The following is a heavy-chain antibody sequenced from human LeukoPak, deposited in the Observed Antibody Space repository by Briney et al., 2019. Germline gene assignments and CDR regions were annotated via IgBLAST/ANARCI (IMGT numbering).Heavy chain of an antibody. V-gene: IGHV4-61*02. CDR1: GGSISSGSYY. CDR3: ASPKYDYGDYEEDY. J-gene: IGHJ4*02. D-gene: IGHD4-17*01. Sequence: SETLSLTCTVSGGSISSGSYYWSWIRQPAGKGLEWIGRIYTSGSTDYNPSLKSRVTISVDTSKNQFSLKLSSVTAADTAVYYCASPKYDYGDYEEDYWGQGTLVTVSS. CDR2: IYTSGST.